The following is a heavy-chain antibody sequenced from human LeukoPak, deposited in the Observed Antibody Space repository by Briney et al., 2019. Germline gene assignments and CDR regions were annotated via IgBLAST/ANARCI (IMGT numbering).Heavy chain of an antibody. CDR1: GFTFSSYA. CDR3: ARDSWPRVPYSSSWYMLY. CDR2: ISYDGSNK. D-gene: IGHD6-13*01. J-gene: IGHJ4*02. Sequence: GRSLRLSCAASGFTFSSYAMHWVRQAPGKGLEWVAVISYDGSNKYYADSVKGRFTISRDNSKNTLYLQMNSLRAEDTAVYYCARDSWPRVPYSSSWYMLYWGQGTLVTVSS. V-gene: IGHV3-30-3*01.